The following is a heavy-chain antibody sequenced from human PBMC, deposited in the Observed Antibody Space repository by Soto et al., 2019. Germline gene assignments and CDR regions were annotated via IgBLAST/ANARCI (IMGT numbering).Heavy chain of an antibody. CDR3: WRSYCLHTGCYNGYFDY. CDR1: GYSFTSNW. J-gene: IGHJ4*01. V-gene: IGHV5-10-1*01. D-gene: IGHD2-2*02. Sequence: GDSLKISCKGSGYSFTSNWISWVRQMPGKGLGWMGRIDPRDSYTNYSPSFQGHVTISVDKSDNTSYLQCSSLKASDTAIYFCWRSYCLHTGCYNGYFDYWGRGTLVTVSS. CDR2: IDPRDSYT.